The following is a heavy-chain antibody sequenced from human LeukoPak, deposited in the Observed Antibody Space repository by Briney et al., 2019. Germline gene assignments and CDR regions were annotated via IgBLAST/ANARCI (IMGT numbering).Heavy chain of an antibody. CDR1: SFTFSNYW. CDR3: ARVRGAPYYFDY. CDR2: IDQHGSET. V-gene: IGHV3-7*04. Sequence: GSLRLSCAASSFTFSNYWMSWVRQAPGKGLEWVANIDQHGSETYYVDSVKGRFTISRDNAKNSLYLQMNSLRAEDTAVYYCARVRGAPYYFDYWGQGTLVTVSS. J-gene: IGHJ4*02. D-gene: IGHD3-10*01.